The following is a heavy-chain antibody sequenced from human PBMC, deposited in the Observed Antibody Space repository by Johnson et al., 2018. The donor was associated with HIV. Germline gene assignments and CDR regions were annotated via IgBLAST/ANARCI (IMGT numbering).Heavy chain of an antibody. CDR3: AKMVHGEPPWAFDI. Sequence: VQLVESGGGVVQPGRSLRLSCAASGFTFSSYGMHWVRQAPGKGLEWVAVISYDGSNKYYADSVKGRFTISRDNSKNTLYLQMNSLRAEDTAVYYCAKMVHGEPPWAFDIWGQGTMVTVSS. CDR2: ISYDGSNK. J-gene: IGHJ3*02. D-gene: IGHD4-17*01. V-gene: IGHV3-30*18. CDR1: GFTFSSYG.